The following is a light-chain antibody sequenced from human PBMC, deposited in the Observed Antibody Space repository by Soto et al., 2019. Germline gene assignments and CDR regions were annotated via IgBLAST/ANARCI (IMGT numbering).Light chain of an antibody. CDR3: SSYTSTTTYVV. Sequence: QSALTQPASVSGSPGQSITISCTGTSSDVGGYKYVSWYQQHPGKAPKLMIYDVSSRPSGVSNRFSGSKSGNTASLTISGLQAEDEADYYCSSYTSTTTYVVFGGGTKLTV. CDR2: DVS. V-gene: IGLV2-14*01. J-gene: IGLJ2*01. CDR1: SSDVGGYKY.